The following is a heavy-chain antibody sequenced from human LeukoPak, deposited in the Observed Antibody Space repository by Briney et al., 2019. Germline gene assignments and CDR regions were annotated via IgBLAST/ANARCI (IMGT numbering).Heavy chain of an antibody. V-gene: IGHV3-53*01. Sequence: PGGSLRLSCAASGFTFSSYEMNWVRQAPEKGLEWVSIIYSGGSTDYADSVKGRFTISRDNSKNTLYLQMNNLRAEDTAVYYCARDKPGGSGSLDYWGQGTLVTVSS. CDR1: GFTFSSYE. CDR3: ARDKPGGSGSLDY. CDR2: IYSGGST. D-gene: IGHD3-10*01. J-gene: IGHJ4*02.